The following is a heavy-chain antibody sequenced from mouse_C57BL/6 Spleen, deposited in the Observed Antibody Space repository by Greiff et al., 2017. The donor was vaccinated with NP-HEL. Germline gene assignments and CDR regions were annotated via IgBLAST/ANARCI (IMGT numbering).Heavy chain of an antibody. J-gene: IGHJ3*01. D-gene: IGHD2-1*01. CDR2: ISSGGSYT. Sequence: EVQVVESGGDLVKPGGSLKLSCAASGFTFSSYGMSWVRQTPDTRLEWVATISSGGSYTYYPDSVKGRFTISRDNAKNNLYLQMSSLKAEDTAMYDGAREGNGNYPAWFAYWGQGTLGTVSA. CDR3: AREGNGNYPAWFAY. CDR1: GFTFSSYG. V-gene: IGHV5-6*01.